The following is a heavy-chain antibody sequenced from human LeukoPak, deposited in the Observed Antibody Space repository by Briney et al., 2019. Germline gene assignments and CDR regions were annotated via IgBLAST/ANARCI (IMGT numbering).Heavy chain of an antibody. J-gene: IGHJ4*02. CDR2: IIPILGIA. Sequence: ASVKVSCKASGGTFSSYAISWVRQAPGQGLEWMGRIIPILGIANYAQKFQGRVTITADKSTSTAYMELSSLRSGDTAVYYCASGVGATAEFDYWGQGTLVTVSS. V-gene: IGHV1-69*04. CDR1: GGTFSSYA. CDR3: ASGVGATAEFDY. D-gene: IGHD1-26*01.